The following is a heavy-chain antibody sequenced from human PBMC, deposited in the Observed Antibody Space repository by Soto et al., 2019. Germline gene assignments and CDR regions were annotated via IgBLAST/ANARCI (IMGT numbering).Heavy chain of an antibody. V-gene: IGHV4-4*07. Sequence: GRPSETLSLTCTVSGASISSYYWSWIRQPAGKGLEWIGRFYTSVNTNYNPSLKSRVTMSVDTSKNQFSLKLTSVTAADTAVYYCAREAVSGTPPHFETFSDYWGQGTLVTVSS. CDR3: AREAVSGTPPHFETFSDY. D-gene: IGHD6-19*01. CDR2: FYTSVNT. J-gene: IGHJ4*02. CDR1: GASISSYY.